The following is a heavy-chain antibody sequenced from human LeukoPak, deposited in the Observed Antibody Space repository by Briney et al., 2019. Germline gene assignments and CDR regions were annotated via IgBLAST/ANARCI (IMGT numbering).Heavy chain of an antibody. CDR1: GFTFSSYS. D-gene: IGHD6-13*01. Sequence: GGSLRLSCAASGFTFSSYSMNWVRQAPGKGLEWVSFMSGSSNYIYYADSVKGRFTISRDNAKNSLYLQMNRLRAGDTAVYYCARVGSTWSYFDYWGQGTLVTVSS. V-gene: IGHV3-21*01. CDR2: MSGSSNYI. J-gene: IGHJ4*02. CDR3: ARVGSTWSYFDY.